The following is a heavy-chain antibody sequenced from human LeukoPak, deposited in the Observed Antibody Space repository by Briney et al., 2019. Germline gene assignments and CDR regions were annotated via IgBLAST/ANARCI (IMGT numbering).Heavy chain of an antibody. CDR3: ARISSSNWYNERGAFDV. CDR2: INHSGST. J-gene: IGHJ3*01. D-gene: IGHD6-13*01. Sequence: PSETLSLTCTVSGYSISTGYYWGWIRQPPGKGLEWIGEINHSGSTNYSPSLKSRVTISVDTSKNQFSLKLRSVTAADTAVYYCARISSSNWYNERGAFDVWGQGTMVTVSS. CDR1: GYSISTGYY. V-gene: IGHV4-38-2*02.